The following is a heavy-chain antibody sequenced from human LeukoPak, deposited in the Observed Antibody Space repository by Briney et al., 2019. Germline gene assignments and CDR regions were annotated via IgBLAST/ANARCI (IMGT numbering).Heavy chain of an antibody. CDR1: GFTFSSYG. D-gene: IGHD6-19*01. CDR3: AWCSGRGCSSDGLDV. J-gene: IGHJ6*02. Sequence: PGGSLRLSCAASGFTFSSYGMAWVRQAPGKGLEWVSSISLNGGATRHADSVQGRFTISRDNSRNTLYLQMNSLRAEDTAVYYCAWCSGRGCSSDGLDVWGQGTTVTVSS. CDR2: ISLNGGAT. V-gene: IGHV3-23*01.